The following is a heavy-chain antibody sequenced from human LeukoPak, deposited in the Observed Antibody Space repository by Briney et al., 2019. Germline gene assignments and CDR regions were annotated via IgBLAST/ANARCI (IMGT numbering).Heavy chain of an antibody. D-gene: IGHD4-23*01. CDR2: INHSGNT. Sequence: SETLSLTCTVSGDSISSSSSYWSWIRQPPGKGLEWIGEINHSGNTNSNPSLKSRVTMSVDTSKNQFSLKLSSLTAADTAMYYCARREPHGDYGGKIRYYYYYMDVWGKGTTITISS. J-gene: IGHJ6*03. CDR3: ARREPHGDYGGKIRYYYYYMDV. V-gene: IGHV4-39*01. CDR1: GDSISSSSSY.